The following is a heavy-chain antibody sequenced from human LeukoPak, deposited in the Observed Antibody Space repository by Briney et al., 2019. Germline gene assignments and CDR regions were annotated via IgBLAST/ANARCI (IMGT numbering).Heavy chain of an antibody. CDR3: ARRYYDFWSGYIVEYYFDY. Sequence: PSETLSLTCTVSGGSISSGGYYCSWIRQHPGKGLEWIGYIYYSGSTYYNPSLKSRGTISVDTSKNPFSLKLSSVAAAATAVYYCARRYYDFWSGYIVEYYFDYWGQGTLVTVSS. D-gene: IGHD3-3*01. V-gene: IGHV4-31*03. CDR2: IYYSGST. CDR1: GGSISSGGYY. J-gene: IGHJ4*02.